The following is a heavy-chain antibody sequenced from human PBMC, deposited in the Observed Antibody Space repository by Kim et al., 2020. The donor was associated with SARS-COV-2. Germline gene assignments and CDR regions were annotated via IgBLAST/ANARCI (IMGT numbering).Heavy chain of an antibody. J-gene: IGHJ3*02. D-gene: IGHD3-22*01. V-gene: IGHV3-23*01. Sequence: GRFTTSRDNSKNTLYLQMNSLRAEDTAVYCCAKDGAGSSMIVVLTGAFDIWGQGTMVTVSS. CDR3: AKDGAGSSMIVVLTGAFDI.